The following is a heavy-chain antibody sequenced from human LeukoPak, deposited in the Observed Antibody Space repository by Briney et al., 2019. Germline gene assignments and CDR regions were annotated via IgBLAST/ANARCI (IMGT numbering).Heavy chain of an antibody. CDR1: GFIFSSYA. CDR3: AKDRSRINDVCHGDFDY. J-gene: IGHJ4*02. V-gene: IGHV3-23*01. Sequence: GGSLRLSCAASGFIFSSYAMSWVRQAPGKGLEWVSTISGSGGSTYYAGSVKGRFTISRDNSKNTVYLQMNSLRAEDTAVYYCAKDRSRINDVCHGDFDYWGQGTLVTVSS. CDR2: ISGSGGST. D-gene: IGHD2-8*01.